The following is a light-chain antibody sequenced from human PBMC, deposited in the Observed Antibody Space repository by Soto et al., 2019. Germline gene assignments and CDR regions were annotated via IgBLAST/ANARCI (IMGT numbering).Light chain of an antibody. CDR2: GAS. CDR1: QSVSSN. V-gene: IGKV3-15*01. Sequence: EIVMTQSPATLSVSPGERATLSCRASQSVSSNLAWYQQKPGQAPRLLIYGASTRATGIPARFSGSGSGTEFTLTISSLQSEDFAVYYWQQYNNWPLTFGQGTKVEI. J-gene: IGKJ1*01. CDR3: QQYNNWPLT.